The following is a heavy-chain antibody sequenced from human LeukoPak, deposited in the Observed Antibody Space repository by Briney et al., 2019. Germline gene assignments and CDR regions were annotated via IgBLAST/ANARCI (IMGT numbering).Heavy chain of an antibody. D-gene: IGHD3-10*01. Sequence: GASVKVSCKASGYTFTGYYMHWVRLAPGQGLEWMGWINPNSGGTNHAQKFQGRVTMTRDTSISTAYMELSRLRSDDTAVYYCAREGEGGAFDIWGQGTMVTVSS. V-gene: IGHV1-2*02. CDR1: GYTFTGYY. J-gene: IGHJ3*02. CDR2: INPNSGGT. CDR3: AREGEGGAFDI.